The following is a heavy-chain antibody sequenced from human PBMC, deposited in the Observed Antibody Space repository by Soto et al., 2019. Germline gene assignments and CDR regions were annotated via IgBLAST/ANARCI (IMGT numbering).Heavy chain of an antibody. CDR2: IIPIFGTA. D-gene: IGHD2-21*02. CDR3: AREASFVVVTAMFY. CDR1: GGTFSSYA. J-gene: IGHJ4*02. Sequence: QVQLVQSGAEVKKPGSSVKVSSKASGGTFSSYAISWVRQAPGQGLEWMGGIIPIFGTANYAQKFQGRVTITADESTSTAYMELSRLRSEDTALYYCAREASFVVVTAMFYWGQGTLVTVSS. V-gene: IGHV1-69*01.